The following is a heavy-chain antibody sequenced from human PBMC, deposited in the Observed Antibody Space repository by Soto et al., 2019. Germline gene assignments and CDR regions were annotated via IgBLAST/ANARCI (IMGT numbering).Heavy chain of an antibody. D-gene: IGHD6-13*01. CDR2: ISYDGSNK. J-gene: IGHJ1*01. CDR1: GFTFSSYA. V-gene: IGHV3-30-3*01. CDR3: ARGLAGVAAGPVY. Sequence: GGSLRLSCAPSGFTFSSYAMHWFRQAPGKGLEWVAVISYDGSNKYYADSVKGRFTISRDNSKNTLYLQMNSLRAEDTAVYYCARGLAGVAAGPVYWGQGTLVTVSS.